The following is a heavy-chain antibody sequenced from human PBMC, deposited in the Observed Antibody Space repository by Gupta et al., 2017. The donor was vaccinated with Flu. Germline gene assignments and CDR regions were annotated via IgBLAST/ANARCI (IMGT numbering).Heavy chain of an antibody. V-gene: IGHV3-23*01. J-gene: IGHJ4*02. D-gene: IGHD6-13*01. Sequence: EVQLLESGRGLVQPGGSLRLSCAAPGFNFISYAMSWVRQAPGKGLEWVSAISGSGGSTYYADSVKGRFNISRDNSKNTQYLQMNSRRAEDTAVYYCAKDRLAAAGAPYYFDYWGQGTLVTVSS. CDR1: GFNFISYA. CDR2: ISGSGGST. CDR3: AKDRLAAAGAPYYFDY.